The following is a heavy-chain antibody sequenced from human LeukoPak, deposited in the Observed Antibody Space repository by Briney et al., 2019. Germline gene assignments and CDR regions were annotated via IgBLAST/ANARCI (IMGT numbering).Heavy chain of an antibody. Sequence: GGSLRLSCAASRFTFSSYEMNWVRQAPGKGLEWVSYISSSGSTIYYADSVKGRFTISRDNAKNSLYLQMNSLRAEDTAVYYCAKEATVTSYWYFDLWGRGTLVTVSS. CDR2: ISSSGSTI. V-gene: IGHV3-48*03. D-gene: IGHD4-17*01. CDR3: AKEATVTSYWYFDL. CDR1: RFTFSSYE. J-gene: IGHJ2*01.